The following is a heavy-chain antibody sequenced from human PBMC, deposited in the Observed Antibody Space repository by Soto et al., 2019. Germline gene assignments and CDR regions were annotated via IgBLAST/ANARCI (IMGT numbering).Heavy chain of an antibody. V-gene: IGHV3-11*06. Sequence: QVQLVESGGGLVKPGGSLRLSCAASGFTFSDYYMTWIRQAPGKGLEXVSYIVSGSDYTNYADPVKGRFTISRDNGKNSLYLEMNSLRVEDTAVYYCARLRASSWYLGGYLDYWGQGTLVTVSS. J-gene: IGHJ4*02. D-gene: IGHD6-13*01. CDR1: GFTFSDYY. CDR3: ARLRASSWYLGGYLDY. CDR2: IVSGSDYT.